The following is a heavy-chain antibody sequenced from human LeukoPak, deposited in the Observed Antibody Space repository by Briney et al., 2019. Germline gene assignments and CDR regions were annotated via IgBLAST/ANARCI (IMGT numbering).Heavy chain of an antibody. CDR1: GFTFDDYA. D-gene: IGHD6-19*01. CDR2: ISWNSGSI. V-gene: IGHV3-9*01. CDR3: AKGTSSGWYGTRPRYYGMDV. J-gene: IGHJ6*02. Sequence: GGSLRLSCAASGFTFDDYAMHWVRQAPGKGLEWVSGISWNSGSIAYADSVKGRLTISRDNAKNSLYVQMNSLRADDTALYYCAKGTSSGWYGTRPRYYGMDVWGQGTTVTVSS.